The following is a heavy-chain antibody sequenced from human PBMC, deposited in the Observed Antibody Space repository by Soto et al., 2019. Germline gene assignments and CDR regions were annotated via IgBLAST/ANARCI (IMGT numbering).Heavy chain of an antibody. Sequence: QITLKESGPTLVKPTQTLTLTCTFSGFSLSTTGVGVGWIRQPPGKALEWLALIYWDDDKRYNPSLKSSLTNTKDTVNNQVVLTMTNSDPVDTATYYCVQSRCGGDCLQSYSSHSYYGLDVWGQGTTVTVSS. CDR3: VQSRCGGDCLQSYSSHSYYGLDV. V-gene: IGHV2-5*02. D-gene: IGHD2-21*01. J-gene: IGHJ6*02. CDR1: GFSLSTTGVG. CDR2: IYWDDDK.